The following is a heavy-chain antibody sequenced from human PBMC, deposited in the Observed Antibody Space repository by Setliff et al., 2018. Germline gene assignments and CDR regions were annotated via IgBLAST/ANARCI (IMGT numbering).Heavy chain of an antibody. J-gene: IGHJ4*02. Sequence: SETLSLTCAVYGGSFSGYYWGWIRQPPGMGLEWIGNIYHNGITYYNPSLKSRVTISVDTSKNQFSLKLSSVTAADTAVYYCARDWGSSGWYFDYWGQGTLVTVSS. V-gene: IGHV4-34*01. CDR3: ARDWGSSGWYFDY. D-gene: IGHD6-19*01. CDR1: GGSFSGYY. CDR2: IYHNGIT.